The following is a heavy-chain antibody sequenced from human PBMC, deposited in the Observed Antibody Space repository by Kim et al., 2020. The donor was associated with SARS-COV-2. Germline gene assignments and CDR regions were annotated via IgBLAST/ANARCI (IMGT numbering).Heavy chain of an antibody. CDR2: IWYDGSNK. Sequence: GGSLRLSCAASGFTFSSYGMHWVRQAPGKGLEWVAVIWYDGSNKYYADSVKGRFTISRDNSKNTLYLQMNSLRAEDTAVYYCARDNVYYGSGSYYRAFDIWGQGTMVTVSS. D-gene: IGHD3-10*01. J-gene: IGHJ3*02. V-gene: IGHV3-33*01. CDR3: ARDNVYYGSGSYYRAFDI. CDR1: GFTFSSYG.